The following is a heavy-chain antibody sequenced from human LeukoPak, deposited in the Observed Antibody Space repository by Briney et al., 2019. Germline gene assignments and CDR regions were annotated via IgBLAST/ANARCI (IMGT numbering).Heavy chain of an antibody. Sequence: SETLSLTCTVSGYSISSGYYWGWIRQPPGKGLEWTGSIYHSGSTYYNPSLKSRVTISVDTSKNQFSLKLSSVTAADTAVYYCASSGYSYQGAYYFDYWGQGTLVTVSS. CDR3: ASSGYSYQGAYYFDY. D-gene: IGHD5-18*01. J-gene: IGHJ4*02. CDR1: GYSISSGYY. CDR2: IYHSGST. V-gene: IGHV4-38-2*02.